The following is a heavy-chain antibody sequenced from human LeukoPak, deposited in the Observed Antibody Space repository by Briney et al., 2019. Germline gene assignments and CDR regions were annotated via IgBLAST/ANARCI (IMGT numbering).Heavy chain of an antibody. J-gene: IGHJ6*02. V-gene: IGHV4-59*01. CDR2: IYYSGST. CDR3: ARASDYYDSGSYYYGMDV. D-gene: IGHD3-10*01. Sequence: PSETLSLTCTVSGGSISPYYWTWIRQPPGKGLEWIGYIYYSGSTNYSPSLESRVTISVDTSKNQVYVKLSSVTAADAALYYCARASDYYDSGSYYYGMDVWGQGTTVTVSS. CDR1: GGSISPYY.